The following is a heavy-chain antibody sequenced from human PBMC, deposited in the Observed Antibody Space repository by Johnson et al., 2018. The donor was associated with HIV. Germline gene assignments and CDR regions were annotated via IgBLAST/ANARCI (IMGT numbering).Heavy chain of an antibody. J-gene: IGHJ3*02. V-gene: IGHV3-30-3*01. D-gene: IGHD6-13*01. CDR1: GFTFSSYA. Sequence: QVQLVESGGGLVQPGGSLRLSCAASGFTFSSYAMHWVRQAPGKGLEWVAVISYDGSNKYYADSVKGRFTISRDNSKNTLYLQMNSLRAEDTAVYYCARDHSSSWYRGFGGAFDIWGQGTMVTVSS. CDR2: ISYDGSNK. CDR3: ARDHSSSWYRGFGGAFDI.